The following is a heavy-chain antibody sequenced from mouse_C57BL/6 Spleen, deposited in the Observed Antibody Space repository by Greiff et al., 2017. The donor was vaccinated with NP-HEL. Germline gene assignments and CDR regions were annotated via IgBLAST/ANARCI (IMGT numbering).Heavy chain of an antibody. CDR3: AIGDYAMDY. D-gene: IGHD3-3*01. V-gene: IGHV1-64*01. J-gene: IGHJ4*01. CDR2: IHPNSGST. Sequence: VQLQQPGAELVKPGASVKLSCKASGYTFTSYWMHWVKQRPGQGLAWIGMIHPNSGSTNSNEKFKSKATLTVDKSSSTAYMQLSSQTSEDSAVYYCAIGDYAMDYWGQGTSVTVSS. CDR1: GYTFTSYW.